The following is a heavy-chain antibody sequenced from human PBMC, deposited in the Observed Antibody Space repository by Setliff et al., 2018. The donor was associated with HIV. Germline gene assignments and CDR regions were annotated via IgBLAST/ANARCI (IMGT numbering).Heavy chain of an antibody. V-gene: IGHV4-31*03. CDR3: ARGARLLAGYSDRWDYYYMGV. D-gene: IGHD6-13*01. J-gene: IGHJ6*03. CDR2: IYYSGGT. CDR1: GGSISSGGYY. Sequence: SETLSLTCTVSGGSISSGGYYWSWIRQHPGKGLEWIGYIYYSGGTYYNPSLKSRVTISVDTSKNQFSLKLNSVTAAATAVYYCARGARLLAGYSDRWDYYYMGVWGKGTTVTVSS.